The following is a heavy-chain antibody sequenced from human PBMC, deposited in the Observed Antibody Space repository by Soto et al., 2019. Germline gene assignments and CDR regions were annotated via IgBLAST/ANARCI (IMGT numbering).Heavy chain of an antibody. J-gene: IGHJ4*02. CDR2: ISYDGSNK. Sequence: GDSLRLSCAASGFTFSSYAMHWVRQAPGKGLEWVAVISYDGSNKYYADSVKGRFTISRDNSKNTLYLQMNSLRAEDTAVYYCARDLERLLWFGELSQPGYWGQGT. CDR3: ARDLERLLWFGELSQPGY. CDR1: GFTFSSYA. D-gene: IGHD3-10*01. V-gene: IGHV3-30-3*01.